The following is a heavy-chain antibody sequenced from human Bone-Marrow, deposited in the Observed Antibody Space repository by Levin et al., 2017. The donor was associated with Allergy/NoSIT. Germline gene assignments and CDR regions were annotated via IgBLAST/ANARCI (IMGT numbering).Heavy chain of an antibody. CDR2: ISGSGGST. Sequence: PGGSLRLSCAASGFTFSSYAMSWVRQAPGKGLEWVSAISGSGGSTYYADSVKGRFTICRDNSKNTLYLQMNSLRAEDTAVYYCTSGVTIFGVDSPPSDYWGQGTLVTVSS. CDR3: TSGVTIFGVDSPPSDY. V-gene: IGHV3-23*01. D-gene: IGHD3-3*01. J-gene: IGHJ4*02. CDR1: GFTFSSYA.